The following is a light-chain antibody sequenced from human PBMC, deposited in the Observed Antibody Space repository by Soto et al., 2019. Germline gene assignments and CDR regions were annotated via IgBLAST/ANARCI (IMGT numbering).Light chain of an antibody. CDR3: KQYKNGWT. V-gene: IGKV3-15*01. J-gene: IGKJ1*01. CDR1: QSVTSN. Sequence: EIVMTQSPATLSVSPGERATLSCRASQSVTSNLAWYQQKPGQAPRLLIYGASTRATGIPAKFSGGGSGTEFTLTISSLQSEDFAIYYCKQYKNGWTCGQGTKGDIK. CDR2: GAS.